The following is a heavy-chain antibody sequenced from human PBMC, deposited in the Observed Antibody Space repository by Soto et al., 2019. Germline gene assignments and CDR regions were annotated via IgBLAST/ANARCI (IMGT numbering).Heavy chain of an antibody. CDR1: GFTFGNAW. CDR2: IKSKTDGGTT. CDR3: TTDKDIVVVREGMDV. J-gene: IGHJ6*02. V-gene: IGHV3-15*01. D-gene: IGHD2-2*01. Sequence: EVQLVESGGGLVKPGGSLRLSCAASGFTFGNAWMSWSRQAQGKGLEGVGRIKSKTDGGTTDYAAPVKGRFTISRDDSKNTLYLQMNSLKTEDTAVYYCTTDKDIVVVREGMDVWGQGTTVTVSS.